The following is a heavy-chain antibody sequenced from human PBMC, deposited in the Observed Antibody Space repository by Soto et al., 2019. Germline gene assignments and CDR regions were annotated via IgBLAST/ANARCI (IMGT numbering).Heavy chain of an antibody. Sequence: SVKVSCKASGGTFSSYAISWVRQAPGQGLEWMGGIIPIFGTANYAQKFQGRVTITADESTSTAYMELSSLRSEDTAVYYCATHVMGDLTYYYYGMDVWGQGTTVTVSS. V-gene: IGHV1-69*13. CDR1: GGTFSSYA. J-gene: IGHJ6*02. D-gene: IGHD2-21*01. CDR3: ATHVMGDLTYYYYGMDV. CDR2: IIPIFGTA.